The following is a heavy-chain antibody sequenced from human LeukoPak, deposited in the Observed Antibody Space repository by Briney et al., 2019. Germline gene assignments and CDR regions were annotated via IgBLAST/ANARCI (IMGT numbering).Heavy chain of an antibody. D-gene: IGHD4/OR15-4a*01. CDR1: GFTFSRYW. J-gene: IGHJ4*02. CDR2: IKEDGSEK. Sequence: GGSLRLSCAASGFTFSRYWMSWVRQAPGKGLEWVANIKEDGSEKYYVDSMKGRFTISRDNSRNTLFLQMNRLRAEDTAVYYCARRAGAYSHPYDYWGQGALVTVSS. V-gene: IGHV3-7*03. CDR3: ARRAGAYSHPYDY.